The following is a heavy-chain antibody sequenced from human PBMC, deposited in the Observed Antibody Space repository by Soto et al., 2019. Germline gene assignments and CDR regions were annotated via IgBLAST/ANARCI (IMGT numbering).Heavy chain of an antibody. CDR3: ARFFAKGDGYNYPAGTDAFDI. Sequence: SETLSLTCTVSGGSISSSSYYWGWIRQPPGKGLEWIGSIYYSGSTYYNPSLKSRVTISVDTSKNQFSLKLSSVTAADTAVYYCARFFAKGDGYNYPAGTDAFDIWGQGTMVTVSS. V-gene: IGHV4-39*01. CDR1: GGSISSSSYY. CDR2: IYYSGST. D-gene: IGHD5-12*01. J-gene: IGHJ3*02.